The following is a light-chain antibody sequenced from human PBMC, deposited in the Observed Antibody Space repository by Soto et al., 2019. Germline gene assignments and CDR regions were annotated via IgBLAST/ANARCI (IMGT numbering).Light chain of an antibody. CDR2: DVT. Sequence: QSALTQPASVSGSPEQSITISCTGTSSDVGGYKYVSWYQQHPDKAPKLIIYDVTNRPSGISNRFSGSKSGNTASLTTSGLQADDEADYYCSSYSSSSPYVFGTGTKLTVL. CDR3: SSYSSSSPYV. V-gene: IGLV2-14*01. CDR1: SSDVGGYKY. J-gene: IGLJ1*01.